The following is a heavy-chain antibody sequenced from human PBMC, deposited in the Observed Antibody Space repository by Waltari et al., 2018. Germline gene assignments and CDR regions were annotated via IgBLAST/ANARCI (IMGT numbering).Heavy chain of an antibody. CDR3: ARGGVS. J-gene: IGHJ5*02. CDR2: IYYSGST. V-gene: IGHV4-39*07. Sequence: QLQLQESGPGLVKPSETLSLTCTVSGCSLRRSSYDWGWIRQPPGKGLEWVGRIYYSGSTYYNPSIKSRVTISGDTSKNQFSLKLSAGTAADTAVYYCARGGVSWGQGTLVTVSS. CDR1: GCSLRRSSYD. D-gene: IGHD3-10*01.